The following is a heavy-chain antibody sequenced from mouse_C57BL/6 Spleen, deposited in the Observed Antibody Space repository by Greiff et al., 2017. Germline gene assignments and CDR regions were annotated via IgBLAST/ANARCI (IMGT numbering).Heavy chain of an antibody. D-gene: IGHD2-4*01. V-gene: IGHV1-82*01. CDR1: GYAFSSSW. CDR3: ARYNYDYDGYFDV. Sequence: LVESGPELVKPGASVKISCKASGYAFSSSWMNWVKQRPGKGLEWIGRIYPGDGDTNYNGKFKGKATLTADKSSSTAYMQLSSLTSEDSAVYFCARYNYDYDGYFDVWGTGTTVTVSS. CDR2: IYPGDGDT. J-gene: IGHJ1*03.